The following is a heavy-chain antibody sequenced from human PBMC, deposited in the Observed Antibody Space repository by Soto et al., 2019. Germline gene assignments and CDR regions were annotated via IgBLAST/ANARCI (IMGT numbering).Heavy chain of an antibody. J-gene: IGHJ3*02. CDR3: AKDIITTAFDI. D-gene: IGHD4-4*01. CDR2: ISYDGSNK. Sequence: GGSLRLSCAASGFTFSSYGMHWVRQAPGKGLEWVAVISYDGSNKYYADSVKGRFTISRDNSKNTLYLQMNSLRAEDTAVYYCAKDIITTAFDIWGQGTMVTVSS. V-gene: IGHV3-30*18. CDR1: GFTFSSYG.